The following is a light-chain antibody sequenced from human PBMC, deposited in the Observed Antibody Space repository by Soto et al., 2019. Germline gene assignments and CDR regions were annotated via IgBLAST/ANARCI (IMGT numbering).Light chain of an antibody. J-gene: IGKJ2*01. Sequence: EIVLTQSPGTLSLSPGERATPSCRASQSVSSNYLAWYQQKPGQAPRLLIYAASSGATGIPDRFSGSGSGTDFTLTISRLEPEDFAVYYCQQYGSSPYTFGQGTKLEIK. CDR1: QSVSSNY. CDR2: AAS. CDR3: QQYGSSPYT. V-gene: IGKV3-20*01.